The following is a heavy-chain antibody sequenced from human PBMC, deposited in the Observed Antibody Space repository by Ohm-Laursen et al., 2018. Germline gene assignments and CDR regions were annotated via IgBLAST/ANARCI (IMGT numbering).Heavy chain of an antibody. CDR3: ARSRVRGSHYYYYGMDV. Sequence: GTLSLTCIVSGGSVTSSSYYWSWIRQPPGKGLEWIGYIYYNGYTNYNPSLKSRVTISVDKSKSQFSLNLSSVTAADTAVYYCARSRVRGSHYYYYGMDVWGQGTTVTVSS. D-gene: IGHD3-10*01. CDR1: GGSVTSSSYY. V-gene: IGHV4-61*01. J-gene: IGHJ6*02. CDR2: IYYNGYT.